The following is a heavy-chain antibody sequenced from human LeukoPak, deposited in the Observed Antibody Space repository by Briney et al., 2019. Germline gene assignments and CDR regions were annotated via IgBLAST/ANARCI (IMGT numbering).Heavy chain of an antibody. CDR3: AVGASSGHLTRDY. Sequence: SETLSLTCAVYGGSFSGYYWSWIRQPPGKGLEWIGEINHSGSTNYNPSLKSRVTISVDTSKNQFSLKLSSVTAADTAVYYCAVGASSGHLTRDYWGQGTLVTVSS. J-gene: IGHJ4*02. V-gene: IGHV4-34*01. CDR1: GGSFSGYY. CDR2: INHSGST. D-gene: IGHD3-22*01.